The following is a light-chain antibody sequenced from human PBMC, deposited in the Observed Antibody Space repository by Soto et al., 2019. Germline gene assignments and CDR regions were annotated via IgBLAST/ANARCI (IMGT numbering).Light chain of an antibody. CDR2: GAS. Sequence: EIVLTQSPGTLSLSRGERATLSCRASQSVSSSYLAWYQQKPGQAPRLLIYGASSRATGIPDRFRGSGSGTDFTLTISRLEPEDFAVYFCQQYDNSPWTFGQGTKVDIK. J-gene: IGKJ1*01. CDR1: QSVSSSY. V-gene: IGKV3-20*01. CDR3: QQYDNSPWT.